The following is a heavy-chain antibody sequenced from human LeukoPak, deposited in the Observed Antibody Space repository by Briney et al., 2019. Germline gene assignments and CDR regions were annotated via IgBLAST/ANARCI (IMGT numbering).Heavy chain of an antibody. V-gene: IGHV4-59*01. CDR3: ARAKYGDYFDY. J-gene: IGHJ4*02. Sequence: SETLSLTCSVSNYSITSSFWSWIRQSPGKAPEWIGYVHFSGNTNYNPSLKSRVTISVDTSKNQFSLKLSSVTAADTAVYYCARAKYGDYFDYWGQGTLVTVSS. CDR1: NYSITSSF. CDR2: VHFSGNT. D-gene: IGHD4-17*01.